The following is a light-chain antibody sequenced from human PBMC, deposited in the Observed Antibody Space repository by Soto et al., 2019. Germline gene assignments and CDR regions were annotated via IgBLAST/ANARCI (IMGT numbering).Light chain of an antibody. CDR3: QQYKTYRA. Sequence: DIQLTQSPSTLTASVGDRVTITCRASQSFSNWLAWHQQKPGKAPKLLIYKASLLQSGVPSRFSGSGSGTEFTLTIDSLHPDDVATYSCQQYKTYRALGQGTQVEI. J-gene: IGKJ1*01. CDR1: QSFSNW. V-gene: IGKV1-5*03. CDR2: KAS.